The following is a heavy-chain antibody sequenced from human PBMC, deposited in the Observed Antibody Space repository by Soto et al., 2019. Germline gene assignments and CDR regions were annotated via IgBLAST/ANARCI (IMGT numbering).Heavy chain of an antibody. Sequence: PSQTLSLTCVISGDSVSSNSAAWNWIRQSPSRGLEWLARTYYTSKWYNDYAVSVKSRITINADTSKNQFSLQLNSVTPEDTAVYYCARVSIIGSYSHFDYWGQGTLLTVSS. V-gene: IGHV6-1*01. CDR1: GDSVSSNSAA. CDR3: ARVSIIGSYSHFDY. D-gene: IGHD1-26*01. J-gene: IGHJ4*01. CDR2: TYYTSKWYN.